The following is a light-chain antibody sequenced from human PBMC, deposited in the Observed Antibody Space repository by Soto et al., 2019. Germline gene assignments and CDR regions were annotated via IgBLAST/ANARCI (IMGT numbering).Light chain of an antibody. CDR1: SSNIGSNT. CDR3: AAWEDSLTLEV. Sequence: QSVLTQPPSASGTPGQRVTISCSGSSSNIGSNTVNWYQQLPGTAPKLLIYSNNQRPSGVPDRFSGSKSGTSASLAISGLQSEDEADYYCAAWEDSLTLEVFGGGTKLTVL. V-gene: IGLV1-44*01. CDR2: SNN. J-gene: IGLJ2*01.